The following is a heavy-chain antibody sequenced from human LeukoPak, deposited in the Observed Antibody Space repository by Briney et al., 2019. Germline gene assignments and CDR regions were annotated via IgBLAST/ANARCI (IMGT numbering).Heavy chain of an antibody. CDR2: IYYSGST. Sequence: SETLSLTCTVSGGSISSSSYYWGWIRQPPGKGLEWIGSIYYSGSTYYNPSLKSRVTISVDTSKNQFSLKLSSVTAADTAVYYCAREVYDSLDYWGQGTLVTVSS. CDR3: AREVYDSLDY. V-gene: IGHV4-39*07. CDR1: GGSISSSSYY. D-gene: IGHD3-3*01. J-gene: IGHJ4*02.